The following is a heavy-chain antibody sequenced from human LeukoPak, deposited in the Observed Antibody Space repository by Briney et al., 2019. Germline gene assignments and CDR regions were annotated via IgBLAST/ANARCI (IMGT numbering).Heavy chain of an antibody. J-gene: IGHJ3*02. Sequence: GGSLRLSCAASGFTFSSYDMHWVRQATGKGLEWVSAIGTAGDTYYPGSVKGRFTISRENDKNSLYLQMNSLRAGDTAVYYCARRESHADAFDIWGQGTMVTVSS. CDR3: ARRESHADAFDI. CDR1: GFTFSSYD. CDR2: IGTAGDT. V-gene: IGHV3-13*01.